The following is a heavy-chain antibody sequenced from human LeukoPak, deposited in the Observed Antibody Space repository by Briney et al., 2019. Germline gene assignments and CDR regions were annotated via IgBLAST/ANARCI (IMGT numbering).Heavy chain of an antibody. V-gene: IGHV3-53*04. CDR3: ARGHNHYYYGMDV. Sequence: PGGSLRLSCAASGFTVISNNMNWVRQAPGEGLQWVSVIYSGGTTYYADSVKGRFTFSRHNSKNTLYLQMTSLRPEDTAVYYCARGHNHYYYGMDVWGQGTTVTVSS. CDR1: GFTVISNN. J-gene: IGHJ6*02. D-gene: IGHD1-1*01. CDR2: IYSGGTT.